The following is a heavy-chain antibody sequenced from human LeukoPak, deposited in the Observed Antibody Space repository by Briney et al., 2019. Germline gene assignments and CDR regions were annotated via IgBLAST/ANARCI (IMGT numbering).Heavy chain of an antibody. CDR1: GGSIRTSIYF. V-gene: IGHV4-39*01. CDR2: IYYSGST. CDR3: ARGVRGINYYYMDV. D-gene: IGHD3-10*01. J-gene: IGHJ6*03. Sequence: PSETLSLTCTVSGGSIRTSIYFWGWIRQPPGKGLEWIGYIYYSGSTYYNPSLKSRVTISVDTSKNQFSLKLNSVTATDTAVYYCARGVRGINYYYMDVWGKGTTVTISS.